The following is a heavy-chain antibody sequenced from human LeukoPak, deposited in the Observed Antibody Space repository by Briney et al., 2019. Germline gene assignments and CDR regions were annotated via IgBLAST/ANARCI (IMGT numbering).Heavy chain of an antibody. V-gene: IGHV5-51*01. D-gene: IGHD6-13*01. CDR1: GYSFTTYW. Sequence: GESLKISCKGSGYSFTTYWIGWVRQMPGQGLEWMGIIYPGDSDTTYSPSFQGQVTISADKSISTAYLQWSSLKASDTAMYYCAKISSVAAAVDYWGQGTLVTVSS. CDR2: IYPGDSDT. CDR3: AKISSVAAAVDY. J-gene: IGHJ4*02.